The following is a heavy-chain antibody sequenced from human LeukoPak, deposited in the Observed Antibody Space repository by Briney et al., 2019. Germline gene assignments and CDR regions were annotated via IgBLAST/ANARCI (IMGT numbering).Heavy chain of an antibody. CDR2: ISSSSSYI. CDR1: GFTFSSYS. Sequence: KPGGSLRLSCAASGFTFSSYSMNWVRQAPGKGLEWVSSISSSSSYIYSADSVKGRFTISRDNAKNSLYLQMNSLRAEDTAVYYCARDFNYDILTGLGYWGQGTLVTVSS. V-gene: IGHV3-21*01. J-gene: IGHJ4*02. CDR3: ARDFNYDILTGLGY. D-gene: IGHD3-9*01.